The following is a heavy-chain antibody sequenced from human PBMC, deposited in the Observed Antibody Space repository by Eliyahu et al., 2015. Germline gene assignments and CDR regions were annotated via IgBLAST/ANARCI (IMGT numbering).Heavy chain of an antibody. D-gene: IGHD3-16*01. CDR3: VHRRLDPGAFDI. Sequence: QITLKESGPTLVKPTETLTLTXTFSGFXLSTXXEGVGWXRQPPGKGLEWLALVYWDDDKGYSPSLKSRLSITKDTSTNQVVLTMTNMDPVDTATYFCVHRRLDPGAFDIWGQGTVVTVSS. J-gene: IGHJ3*02. V-gene: IGHV2-5*02. CDR1: GFXLSTXXEG. CDR2: VYWDDDK.